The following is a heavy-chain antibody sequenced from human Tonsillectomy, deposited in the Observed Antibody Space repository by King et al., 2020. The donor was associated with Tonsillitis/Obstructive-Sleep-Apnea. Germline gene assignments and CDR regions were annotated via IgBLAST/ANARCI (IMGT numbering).Heavy chain of an antibody. CDR2: IKQDGSEK. CDR1: GFTFSSYW. CDR3: ARGKDILTGYYPYYYYYMDV. Sequence: VQLVESGGGLVQPGGSLRLSCAASGFTFSSYWMSWVRQAPGKGLEWVAIIKQDGSEKYYVDSVKGRFTISRDNAKNSLYLQMNSLRAEDTAVYYCARGKDILTGYYPYYYYYMDVWGKGTTVTISS. J-gene: IGHJ6*03. V-gene: IGHV3-7*01. D-gene: IGHD3-9*01.